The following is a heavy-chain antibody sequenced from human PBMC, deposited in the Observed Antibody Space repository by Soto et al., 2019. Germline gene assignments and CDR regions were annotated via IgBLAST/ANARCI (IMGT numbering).Heavy chain of an antibody. J-gene: IGHJ4*02. CDR1: GFTFTRYS. CDR3: ARESEDFTSNFDY. CDR2: ISSTTNYI. V-gene: IGHV3-21*06. Sequence: PGGSLRLSCAASGFTFTRYSMNWVRQAPGKGLEWVSSISSTTNYIYYGDSMKGRFTISRDNAKNSLYLEMNSLRAEDTAVYYCARESEDFTSNFDYWGQGTLFTVSS.